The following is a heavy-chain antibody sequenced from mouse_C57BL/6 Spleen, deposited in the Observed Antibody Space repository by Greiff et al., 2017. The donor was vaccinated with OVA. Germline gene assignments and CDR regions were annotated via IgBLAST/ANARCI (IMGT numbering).Heavy chain of an antibody. CDR2: IDPSDSYT. Sequence: QVQLQQPGAELVMPGASVKLSCKASGYTFTSYWMHWVKQRPGQGLEWIGEIDPSDSYTNYNQKFKGKSTLTVDKSSSTAYMQLSSLTSEDSAVYYCARWGSIYYEGDYWGQGTSVTVSS. J-gene: IGHJ4*01. CDR3: ARWGSIYYEGDY. CDR1: GYTFTSYW. D-gene: IGHD2-4*01. V-gene: IGHV1-69*01.